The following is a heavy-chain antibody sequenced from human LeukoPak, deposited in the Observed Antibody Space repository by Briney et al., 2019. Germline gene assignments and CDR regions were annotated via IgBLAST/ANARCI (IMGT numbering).Heavy chain of an antibody. Sequence: PSETLSLICTVSGGTISSNSKYWGWIRQPPGKGLEWLGYIDNTGSTNYNPSLKSRVALSVDTSKNQLSLNLSSVTAADTAVYYCARHPSGSLGDYWAQGTLVIVSS. CDR3: ARHPSGSLGDY. D-gene: IGHD1-26*01. CDR2: IDNTGST. CDR1: GGTISSNSKY. V-gene: IGHV4-39*01. J-gene: IGHJ4*02.